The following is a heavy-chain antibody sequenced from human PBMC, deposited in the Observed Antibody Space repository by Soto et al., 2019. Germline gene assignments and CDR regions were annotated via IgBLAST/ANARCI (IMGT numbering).Heavy chain of an antibody. Sequence: GGSLRLSCAASGFTFSSYGMHWVRQAPGKGLEWVAVISYDGSNKYYADSVKGRFTISRDNSKNTLYLQMNSLRAEDTAVYYCAKDRVLTMVRGALGVMDVWGQGTTVTVSS. CDR2: ISYDGSNK. J-gene: IGHJ6*02. CDR1: GFTFSSYG. CDR3: AKDRVLTMVRGALGVMDV. V-gene: IGHV3-30*18. D-gene: IGHD3-10*01.